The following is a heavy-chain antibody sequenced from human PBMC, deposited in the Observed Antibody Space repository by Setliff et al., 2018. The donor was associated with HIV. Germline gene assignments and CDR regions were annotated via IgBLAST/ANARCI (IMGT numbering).Heavy chain of an antibody. D-gene: IGHD6-25*01. V-gene: IGHV3-48*03. J-gene: IGHJ6*02. CDR2: ISSSGGTI. CDR3: AREAQRVGMDV. Sequence: GGSLRLSCAASGFTFRSYEMNWVRQAPGKGLEWVSYISSSGGTIYYADSVKGRFTISRGNAKNSLYLQMNSLRAEDTAVYYCAREAQRVGMDVWGQGTTVTVSS. CDR1: GFTFRSYE.